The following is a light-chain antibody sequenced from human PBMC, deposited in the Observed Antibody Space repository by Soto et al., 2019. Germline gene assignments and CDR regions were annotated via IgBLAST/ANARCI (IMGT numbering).Light chain of an antibody. V-gene: IGKV1-5*01. Sequence: DIQMTQSPSTLSASVGDRVTITCRASRSISDWLAWYQQKPGKAPELLIFDASNLKSGVSSRLSGSGSGTEFTLTISRLQPDDVATYYCLQYSSHSWTFGQGTKVDIK. CDR2: DAS. CDR1: RSISDW. CDR3: LQYSSHSWT. J-gene: IGKJ1*01.